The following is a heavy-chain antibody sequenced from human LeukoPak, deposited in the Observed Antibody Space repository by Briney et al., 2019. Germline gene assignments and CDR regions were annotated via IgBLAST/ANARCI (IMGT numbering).Heavy chain of an antibody. J-gene: IGHJ4*02. V-gene: IGHV3-23*01. Sequence: SGGSLRLSCVGSGFTFGAYTMTWVRQRPGRGLEWVSGIIGTPYYADSVKGRFTISRDNSKNTLYLQMNSLRAEDTAVYYCARDGGYCSGGSCYPPNWGQGTLVTVSS. CDR1: GFTFGAYT. D-gene: IGHD2-15*01. CDR2: IIGTP. CDR3: ARDGGYCSGGSCYPPN.